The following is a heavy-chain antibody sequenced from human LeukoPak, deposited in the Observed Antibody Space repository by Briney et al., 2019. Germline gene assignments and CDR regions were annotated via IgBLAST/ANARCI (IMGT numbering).Heavy chain of an antibody. CDR1: GGSFSGYY. CDR2: INHSGST. Sequence: PSETLSLTCAVYGGSFSGYYWSWIRQPPGKGLEWIGEINHSGSTYYSPSFKSRVTISLDTSRNQFSLKVNSVTAADTAVYYCAKSNGYGLVDIWGQGTMVTVSS. D-gene: IGHD3-10*01. V-gene: IGHV4-34*01. J-gene: IGHJ3*02. CDR3: AKSNGYGLVDI.